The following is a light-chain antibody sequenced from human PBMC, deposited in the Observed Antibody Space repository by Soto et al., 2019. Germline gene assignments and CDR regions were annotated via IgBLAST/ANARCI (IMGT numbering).Light chain of an antibody. CDR2: DVT. CDR1: SSNVGDYNY. CDR3: CSYAGNYIYV. V-gene: IGLV2-11*01. Sequence: QSVLTQPRSVSGSPGQSVTISCTGPSSNVGDYNYVSWYQQHPGKAPKVMIYDVTKRPAGVPDRFSGSKSGNSASLTISGLQAEDEADYYCCSYAGNYIYVFGTGTKVTVL. J-gene: IGLJ1*01.